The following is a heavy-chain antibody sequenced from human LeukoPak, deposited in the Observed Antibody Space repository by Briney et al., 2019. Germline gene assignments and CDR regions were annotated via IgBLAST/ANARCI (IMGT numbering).Heavy chain of an antibody. Sequence: PGGSLRLSCAASGFTSSGSAMHWVRQASGKGLEWVGRIRSKANSYATAYAASVKGRFTISRDDSKNTAYLQMNSLKTEDTAVYYCTRGSGSYEFDYWGQGTLVTVSS. CDR1: GFTSSGSA. V-gene: IGHV3-73*01. D-gene: IGHD1-26*01. CDR3: TRGSGSYEFDY. CDR2: IRSKANSYAT. J-gene: IGHJ4*02.